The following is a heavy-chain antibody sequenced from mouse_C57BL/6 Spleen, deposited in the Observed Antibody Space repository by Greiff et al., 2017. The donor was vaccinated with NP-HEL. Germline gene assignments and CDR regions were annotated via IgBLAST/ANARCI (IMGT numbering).Heavy chain of an antibody. Sequence: QVQLQQPGTELVKPGASVKLSCKASGYTFTSYWMHWVKQRPGQGLEWIGNINPSNGGTNYNENFKSKATLTLDKSSSTAYMQLSSLTSEDSAVYYCARCNYYGSSYVGYWGQGTTLTVSS. CDR1: GYTFTSYW. J-gene: IGHJ2*01. D-gene: IGHD1-1*01. CDR2: INPSNGGT. V-gene: IGHV1-53*01. CDR3: ARCNYYGSSYVGY.